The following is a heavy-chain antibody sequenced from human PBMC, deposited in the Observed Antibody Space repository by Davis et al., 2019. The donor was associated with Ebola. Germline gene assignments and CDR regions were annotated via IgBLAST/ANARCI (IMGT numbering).Heavy chain of an antibody. CDR2: ISYDGSNK. Sequence: GGSLRLSCAASGFTFSSYGMHWVRQAPGKGLEWVAVISYDGSNKYYADSVKGRFTISRDNSKNTLYLQMNSLRAEDTAVYYCASGSYSSGWYSLTEYFDYWGQGTLVTVSS. CDR3: ASGSYSSGWYSLTEYFDY. V-gene: IGHV3-30*03. CDR1: GFTFSSYG. J-gene: IGHJ4*02. D-gene: IGHD6-19*01.